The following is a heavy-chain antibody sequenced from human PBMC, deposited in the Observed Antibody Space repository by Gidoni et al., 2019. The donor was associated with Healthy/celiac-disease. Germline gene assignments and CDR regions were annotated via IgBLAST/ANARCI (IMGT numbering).Heavy chain of an antibody. J-gene: IGHJ3*02. D-gene: IGHD3-3*01. V-gene: IGHV4-30-2*01. CDR2: IYHSGST. CDR1: GGSISSGGYS. CDR3: ARDTYYDFWSGYRGGAFDI. Sequence: QLQLQESGSGLVKPSQTLSLTCAVSGGSISSGGYSWSWIRQPPGKGLEWIGYIYHSGSTYYNPSLKSRVTISVDRSKNQFSLKLSSVTAADTAVYYCARDTYYDFWSGYRGGAFDIWGQGTMVTVSS.